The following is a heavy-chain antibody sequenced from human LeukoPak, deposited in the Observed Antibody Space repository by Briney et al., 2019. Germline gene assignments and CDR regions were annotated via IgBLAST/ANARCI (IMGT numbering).Heavy chain of an antibody. D-gene: IGHD3-10*01. CDR1: GASINSYY. CDR3: ARQTSSGGFDY. Sequence: PSETLSLTCTVSGASINSYYWSWIQQPAGRGLEWIGRIYTSGGTNYNPSLKSRLTMSEDTSKNQFSLKLSSATAADTAVYYCARQTSSGGFDYWGQGTLVTVSS. J-gene: IGHJ4*02. CDR2: IYTSGGT. V-gene: IGHV4-4*07.